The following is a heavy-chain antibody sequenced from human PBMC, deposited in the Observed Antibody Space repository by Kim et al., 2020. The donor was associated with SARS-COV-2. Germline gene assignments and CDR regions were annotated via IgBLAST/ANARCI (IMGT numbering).Heavy chain of an antibody. CDR2: ISYDGSNK. CDR3: AKGAMVWGADHDY. Sequence: GGSLRLSCAVSGVTFSKYGMHWVRQAPGKGLEWVAVISYDGSNKYYGDSVKGRFTISRDNSKNTLYLQMNSLKPEDTAVYYCAKGAMVWGADHDYWGQGTLVSVSS. V-gene: IGHV3-30*18. J-gene: IGHJ4*02. CDR1: GVTFSKYG. D-gene: IGHD3-10*01.